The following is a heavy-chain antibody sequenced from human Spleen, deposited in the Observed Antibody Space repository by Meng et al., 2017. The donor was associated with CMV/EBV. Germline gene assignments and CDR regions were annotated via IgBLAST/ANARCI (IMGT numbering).Heavy chain of an antibody. V-gene: IGHV3-48*04. Sequence: GESLKISCAASGFRFSYFSMNWVRQAPGKGLEWVSYISSSSSTIYYADSVKGRFTISRDNAKNSLYLQMNSLRAEDTAVYYCAKSTEARLFDPWGQGTLVTVSS. J-gene: IGHJ5*02. CDR1: GFRFSYFS. CDR2: ISSSSSTI. CDR3: AKSTEARLFDP.